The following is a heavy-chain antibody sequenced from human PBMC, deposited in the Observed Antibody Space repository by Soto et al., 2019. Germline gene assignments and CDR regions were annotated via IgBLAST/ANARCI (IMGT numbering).Heavy chain of an antibody. CDR1: VFTFSSYG. Sequence: GGSLRLSCAASVFTFSSYGMRWVRQAPGKGLEWVAVIWYDGSNKYYADSVKGRFTISRDNSKNTLYLQMNSLRAEDTAVYYCARDRDTALCFDYWGQGTLVTVSS. J-gene: IGHJ4*02. CDR3: ARDRDTALCFDY. V-gene: IGHV3-33*01. CDR2: IWYDGSNK. D-gene: IGHD5-18*01.